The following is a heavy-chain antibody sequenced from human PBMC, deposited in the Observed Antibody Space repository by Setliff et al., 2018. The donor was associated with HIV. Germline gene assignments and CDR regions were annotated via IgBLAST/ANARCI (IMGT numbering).Heavy chain of an antibody. CDR2: INHSGIT. J-gene: IGHJ4*02. CDR3: ARKVGGDFDY. D-gene: IGHD2-2*01. Sequence: PSETLSLTCGVSGGSFSGYYWSWIRQSPGKGLEWIGQINHSGITNYNPSLKSRVTISVDTSKNQFSLKLSSVTAADTAVYFCARKVGGDFDYWGQGTLVTVSS. V-gene: IGHV4-34*01. CDR1: GGSFSGYY.